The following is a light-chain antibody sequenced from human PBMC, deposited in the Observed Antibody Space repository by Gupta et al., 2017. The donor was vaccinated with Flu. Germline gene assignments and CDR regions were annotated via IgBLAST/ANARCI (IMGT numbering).Light chain of an antibody. CDR1: QGIRND. Sequence: GDRVTITCRASQGIRNDLGWYQHKPGKAPKLLIFAASTLHTGVPSRFSGSGSGTEFTLTISSLQPEDFATYDCLQDYNFPFTFGQGTKVEIK. J-gene: IGKJ2*01. V-gene: IGKV1-6*01. CDR2: AAS. CDR3: LQDYNFPFT.